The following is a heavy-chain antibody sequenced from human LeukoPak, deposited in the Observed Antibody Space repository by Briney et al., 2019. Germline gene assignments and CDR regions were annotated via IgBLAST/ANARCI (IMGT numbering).Heavy chain of an antibody. Sequence: GGSLRLSSVASGFTFTNAWMSWVRKAPGKGLEWVGRIKSKTDVGTTDYAAPVKGRFTISTDDSKNTLYLQMNSLKTEDTAMYYCTTVPSSVFKGGWSQGSLVTVSS. J-gene: IGHJ4*02. V-gene: IGHV3-15*01. D-gene: IGHD3-16*01. CDR3: TTVPSSVFKGG. CDR1: GFTFTNAW. CDR2: IKSKTDVGTT.